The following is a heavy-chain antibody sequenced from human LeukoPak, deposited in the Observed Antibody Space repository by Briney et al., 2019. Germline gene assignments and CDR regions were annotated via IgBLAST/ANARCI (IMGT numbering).Heavy chain of an antibody. J-gene: IGHJ4*02. CDR3: ATEVHLRFLEWLEY. CDR2: FDPEDGET. D-gene: IGHD3-3*01. CDR1: GYTLTELS. Sequence: ASVKVSCKVSGYTLTELSMHWVRQAPGKGLEWMGGFDPEDGETIYAQKFQGRVTMTEDTSTDKAYMELSSLRSEDTAVYYCATEVHLRFLEWLEYWGQGTLVTVSS. V-gene: IGHV1-24*01.